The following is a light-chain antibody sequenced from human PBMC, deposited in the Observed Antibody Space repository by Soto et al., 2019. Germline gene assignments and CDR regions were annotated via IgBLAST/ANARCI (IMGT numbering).Light chain of an antibody. J-gene: IGKJ4*01. V-gene: IGKV1-12*01. CDR2: AAS. Sequence: DSQMIQSPSSVDASVGNRVNSTCRASQGIGSWLAWYQQKPGKAPKRLISAASSLQGGVPSRFSGSASGTDFTLPIRSLQPDDFVTYYCQQAYIFPLTFGGRTKVEIK. CDR1: QGIGSW. CDR3: QQAYIFPLT.